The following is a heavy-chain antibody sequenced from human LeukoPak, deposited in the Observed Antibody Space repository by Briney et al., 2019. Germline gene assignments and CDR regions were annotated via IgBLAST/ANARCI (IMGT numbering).Heavy chain of an antibody. CDR3: ARHSGSYLYYRMDV. J-gene: IGHJ6*02. D-gene: IGHD1-26*01. CDR2: FYYSGST. Sequence: PETLSLTCTVSGGSISGYYWSWIRQPPGKGLEWIGCFYYSGSTRYNPSLKSRVTISVDTSKNQFSLKLSSVTAADTAVYYCARHSGSYLYYRMDVWGQGTTVTVPS. CDR1: GGSISGYY. V-gene: IGHV4-59*08.